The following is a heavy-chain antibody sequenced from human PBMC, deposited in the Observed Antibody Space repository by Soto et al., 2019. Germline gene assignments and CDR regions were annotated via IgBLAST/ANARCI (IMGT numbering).Heavy chain of an antibody. CDR3: ARHSGYYGSSFDY. D-gene: IGHD3-10*01. Sequence: SETLSLTCIVSGGSISSSSYHWGWIRQPPGKGLEWIGSIYYSGSTYYNPSLKSRVTISVDTSKNQFSLKLSSVTAADTAGYYCARHSGYYGSSFDYWGQGTLVTVSS. J-gene: IGHJ4*02. CDR1: GGSISSSSYH. V-gene: IGHV4-39*01. CDR2: IYYSGST.